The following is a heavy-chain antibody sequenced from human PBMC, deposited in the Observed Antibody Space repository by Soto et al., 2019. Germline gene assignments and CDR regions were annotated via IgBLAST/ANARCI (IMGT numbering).Heavy chain of an antibody. CDR2: IRSKDYGGTT. V-gene: IGHV3-49*02. J-gene: IGHJ4*01. Sequence: LRLSCATSGFTFGYFSISWVRQAPGRGLEWVGFIRSKDYGGTTEYAASVKGRFAISRDDSTGIAYLQINSLKIEDTAVYYCTREIPYFDSWGQGTLVTVSS. CDR3: TREIPYFDS. CDR1: GFTFGYFS.